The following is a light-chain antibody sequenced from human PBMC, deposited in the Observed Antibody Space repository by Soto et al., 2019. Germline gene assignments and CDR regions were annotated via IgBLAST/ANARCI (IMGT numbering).Light chain of an antibody. V-gene: IGKV1-13*02. CDR3: QQFNSYPT. J-gene: IGKJ5*01. CDR1: QGISSA. Sequence: GDRVTITCRASQGISSALAWYQQKPGKAPKLLIYDASSLESGVPSRFSGSGSGTDFTLTISSLQPEDFATYYCQQFNSYPTFGQGTRLEI. CDR2: DAS.